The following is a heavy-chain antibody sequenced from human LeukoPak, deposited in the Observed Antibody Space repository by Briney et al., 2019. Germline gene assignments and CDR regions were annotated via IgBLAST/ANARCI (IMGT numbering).Heavy chain of an antibody. Sequence: GGSLRLSCAASGFTFSSYAMSWVRQAPGKGLEWVSATSGSGGSTDYADSVKGRFTISRDNSKNTLYLQMNSLRAEDTAVYYCAKDPSNNWDEGWFDPWGQGTLVTVPS. V-gene: IGHV3-23*01. D-gene: IGHD1-1*01. J-gene: IGHJ5*02. CDR3: AKDPSNNWDEGWFDP. CDR2: TSGSGGST. CDR1: GFTFSSYA.